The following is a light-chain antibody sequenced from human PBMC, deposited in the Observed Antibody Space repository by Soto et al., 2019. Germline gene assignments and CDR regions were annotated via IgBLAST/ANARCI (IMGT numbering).Light chain of an antibody. CDR3: RSYTSSSTVI. CDR2: DVS. J-gene: IGLJ2*01. CDR1: SSDVGGYNY. V-gene: IGLV2-14*03. Sequence: QSVLTQPASVSGSPGQSITISCTGTSSDVGGYNYVSWYQQHPGRAPKLIIYDVSDRPSGVSDRFSGSKSGNTASLTISGLQAEDEADYYCRSYTSSSTVIFGGGTQLTVL.